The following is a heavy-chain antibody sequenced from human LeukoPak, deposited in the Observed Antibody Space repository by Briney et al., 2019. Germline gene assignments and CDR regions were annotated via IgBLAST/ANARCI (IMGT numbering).Heavy chain of an antibody. Sequence: GGSLRLSCAASGFTFSSYGMHWVRQAPGKGLEWVAVISYDGSNKYYADSVKGRFTISRDNSKNTLYLQMNSLRAEDTAVYYCARDLYYYDSSAYPTHGAFDIWGQGTMVTVSS. D-gene: IGHD3-22*01. V-gene: IGHV3-30*03. J-gene: IGHJ3*02. CDR2: ISYDGSNK. CDR1: GFTFSSYG. CDR3: ARDLYYYDSSAYPTHGAFDI.